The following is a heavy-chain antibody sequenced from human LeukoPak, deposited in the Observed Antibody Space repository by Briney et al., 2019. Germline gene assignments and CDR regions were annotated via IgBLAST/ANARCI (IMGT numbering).Heavy chain of an antibody. V-gene: IGHV4-34*01. D-gene: IGHD6-6*01. J-gene: IGHJ5*02. CDR2: INHSGST. CDR3: ARDHPPFKYSSSSMAGGTWFDP. CDR1: GGSFSGYY. Sequence: SSETLSLTCAVYGGSFSGYYWSWIRQPPGKGPEWIGEINHSGSTNYNPSLKSRVAISVDTSKNQFSLKLSSVTAADTAVYYCARDHPPFKYSSSSMAGGTWFDPWGQGTLVTVSS.